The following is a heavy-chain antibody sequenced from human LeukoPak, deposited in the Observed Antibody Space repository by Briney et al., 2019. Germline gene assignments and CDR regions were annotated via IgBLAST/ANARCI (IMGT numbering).Heavy chain of an antibody. CDR1: GYTFTSYV. J-gene: IGHJ5*02. D-gene: IGHD3-10*01. CDR3: ARGLLWFGESLPP. Sequence: ASVKVSCKASGYTFTSYVINWVRQATGQGLEWMGWMNPNSGNTGYAQKFQGRVTMTRNTSISTAYMELSSLRSEDTAVYYCARGLLWFGESLPPWGQGTLVTVSS. V-gene: IGHV1-8*01. CDR2: MNPNSGNT.